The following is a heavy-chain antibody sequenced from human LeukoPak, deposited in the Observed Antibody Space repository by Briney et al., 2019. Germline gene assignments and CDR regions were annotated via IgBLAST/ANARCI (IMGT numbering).Heavy chain of an antibody. V-gene: IGHV3-30*03. J-gene: IGHJ4*02. CDR1: GFTFSSYG. CDR2: ISYDGSNK. Sequence: GGSLRLSCAASGFTFSSYGMHWVRQAPGKGLEWVAVISYDGSNKYYADSVKGRFTISRDNSKNTLFLQMNSLRPGDTAVYYCATKSSSWARTEDYWGQGTLVTVSS. CDR3: ATKSSSWARTEDY. D-gene: IGHD6-13*01.